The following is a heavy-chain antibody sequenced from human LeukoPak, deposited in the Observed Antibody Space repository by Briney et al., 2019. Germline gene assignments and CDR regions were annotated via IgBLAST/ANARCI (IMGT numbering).Heavy chain of an antibody. Sequence: GGSLRLSCAASGFTFSGSAMHWVRQASGKGLEWVDHLRSTTDSYATTYAASVKGRFTISRDDSKNTAYLQMNSLKTEDTALYYCAGGSGWYSPDYWGQGTLVTVSS. CDR3: AGGSGWYSPDY. CDR1: GFTFSGSA. CDR2: LRSTTDSYAT. D-gene: IGHD6-19*01. V-gene: IGHV3-73*01. J-gene: IGHJ4*02.